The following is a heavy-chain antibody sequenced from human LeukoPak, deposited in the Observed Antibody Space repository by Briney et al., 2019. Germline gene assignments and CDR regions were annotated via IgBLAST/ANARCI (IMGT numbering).Heavy chain of an antibody. J-gene: IGHJ6*02. CDR1: GGSFSDYY. CDR2: INHSGST. Sequence: PSETLSLTCAVYGGSFSDYYWSWIRQPPGKGLEWNGEINHSGSTNYNPSLKSRVTISVDTSKNQFSLDLSSVTAADTAVYYCARGTQLWSYGMDVWGQGTTVTVSS. D-gene: IGHD5-18*01. V-gene: IGHV4-34*01. CDR3: ARGTQLWSYGMDV.